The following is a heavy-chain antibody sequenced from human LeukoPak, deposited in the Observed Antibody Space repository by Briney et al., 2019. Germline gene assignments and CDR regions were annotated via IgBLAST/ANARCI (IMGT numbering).Heavy chain of an antibody. D-gene: IGHD6-19*01. CDR2: IDYSGGSS. Sequence: PGGSLRLSCTVSGFTLSSYEMSWIRQAPGKGLEWVSSIDYSGGSSYYADSVKGRFTISRDDSKNTLYLQMNSLRAEDTAVYYCARDLAVAGTGFFDYWGQGTLVTVSS. CDR1: GFTLSSYE. CDR3: ARDLAVAGTGFFDY. J-gene: IGHJ4*02. V-gene: IGHV3-23*01.